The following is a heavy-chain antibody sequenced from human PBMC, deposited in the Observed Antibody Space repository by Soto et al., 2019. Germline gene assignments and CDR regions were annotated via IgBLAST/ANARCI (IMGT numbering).Heavy chain of an antibody. V-gene: IGHV1-69*12. J-gene: IGHJ4*02. D-gene: IGHD3-22*01. CDR3: ARDMYYYDSSGYCGFDY. CDR2: IIPIFGTA. Sequence: QVQLVQSGAEVKKPGSSVKVSCKASGGTFSSYAISWVRQAPGQGLEWMGGIIPIFGTANYAQKFQGRVKITADESTSTAYMELSSLRSEDTAVYYCARDMYYYDSSGYCGFDYWGQGTLVTVSS. CDR1: GGTFSSYA.